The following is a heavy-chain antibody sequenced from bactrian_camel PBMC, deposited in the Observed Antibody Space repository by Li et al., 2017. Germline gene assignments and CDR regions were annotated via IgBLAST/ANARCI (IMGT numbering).Heavy chain of an antibody. Sequence: HVQLVESGGGSVQAGGSLRMSCAAASGWRYRGYCLLWFREPQGKAREGVANLDSDGSTTYADSVKGRFTISKDTANNTLYLQMDELKPEDTAMYVCAASRRTPLGWQPGCSRTVVSTDFIYWGRGTQVTVS. CDR3: AASRRTPLGWQPGCSRTVVSTDFIY. CDR1: GWRYRGYC. V-gene: IGHV3S6*01. D-gene: IGHD5*01. J-gene: IGHJ4*01. CDR2: LDSDGST.